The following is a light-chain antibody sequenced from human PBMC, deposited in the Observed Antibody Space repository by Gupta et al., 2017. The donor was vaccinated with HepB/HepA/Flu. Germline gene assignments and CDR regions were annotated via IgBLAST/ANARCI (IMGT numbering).Light chain of an antibody. J-gene: IGKJ1*01. V-gene: IGKV1-5*03. CDR2: KAS. Sequence: EIQMNQAPTTLSASLGDRVTITCRASQSINNWLAWYQQKPAKAPNLLIYKASSLESGVPSRFSGSGSGTEFTLTISSLQPDDFATYYCQQLNSYPRTFGQGTKVEIK. CDR1: QSINNW. CDR3: QQLNSYPRT.